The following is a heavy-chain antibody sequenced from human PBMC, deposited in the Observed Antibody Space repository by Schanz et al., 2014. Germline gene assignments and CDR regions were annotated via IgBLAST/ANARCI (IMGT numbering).Heavy chain of an antibody. V-gene: IGHV3-11*01. CDR1: GFIFNDYY. J-gene: IGHJ3*02. Sequence: QVQLVESGGGLVKPGGSLRLSCAASGFIFNDYYMNWIRQAPGKGLEWLSYISRDGATSYYADSVKGRFTISRDNAKNSLYLEMTSLRRDDTAVYYCARENLNWEAFDIWGQGTVVTVSS. CDR3: ARENLNWEAFDI. CDR2: ISRDGATS. D-gene: IGHD7-27*01.